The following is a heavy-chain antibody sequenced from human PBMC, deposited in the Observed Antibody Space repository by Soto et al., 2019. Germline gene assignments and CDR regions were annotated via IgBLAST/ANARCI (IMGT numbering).Heavy chain of an antibody. CDR1: GYNFTAYS. V-gene: IGHV1-2*02. J-gene: IGHJ4*02. D-gene: IGHD2-15*01. CDR3: AREASAVVSLDY. Sequence: ASVKVYCKASGYNFTAYSMHWVRQAPGQGLEWLGWINPNSGDTIYAQKFQDRVTMTCDTSVSTAYLELSSLSSDDTALYYCAREASAVVSLDYWGQGTLVTVSS. CDR2: INPNSGDT.